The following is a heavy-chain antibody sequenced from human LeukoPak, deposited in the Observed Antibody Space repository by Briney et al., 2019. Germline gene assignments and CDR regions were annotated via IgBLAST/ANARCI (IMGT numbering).Heavy chain of an antibody. J-gene: IGHJ5*02. CDR1: GGSISSSSYY. V-gene: IGHV4-39*01. CDR2: IYYSGST. CDR3: VKVYYDSSGPAFDP. D-gene: IGHD3-22*01. Sequence: PSETLSLTCTVSGGSISSSSYYWGWIRQPPGKGLEWIGSIYYSGSTYCNPSLKSRVTISVDTSKNQFSLKLSSVTAADTAVYYCVKVYYDSSGPAFDPWGQGTLVTVSS.